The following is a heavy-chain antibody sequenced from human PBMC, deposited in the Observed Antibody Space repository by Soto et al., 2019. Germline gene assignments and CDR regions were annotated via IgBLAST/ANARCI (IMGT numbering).Heavy chain of an antibody. Sequence: EASVKVSCKASGGTFSSYAISWVRQAPGQGLEWMGGIIPIFGTANYAQKFQGRVTITADESTSTAYMELSSLRSEDTAVYYCARRITIFGHYFAFDYWGQGTLVTVSS. CDR2: IIPIFGTA. D-gene: IGHD3-3*01. J-gene: IGHJ4*02. CDR3: ARRITIFGHYFAFDY. V-gene: IGHV1-69*13. CDR1: GGTFSSYA.